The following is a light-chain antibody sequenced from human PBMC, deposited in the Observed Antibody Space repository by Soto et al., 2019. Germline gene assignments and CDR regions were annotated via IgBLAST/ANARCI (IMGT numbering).Light chain of an antibody. CDR3: SSYSRSSFYV. J-gene: IGLJ1*01. CDR2: EVS. CDR1: SSDVGGYIY. V-gene: IGLV2-14*01. Sequence: QSALTQPASVSGSPGQSITISCTGTSSDVGGYIYVSWYQQHPGKAPKLMIYEVSNRPSGVSNRFSGSKSGNTASLTIPGLQAEDEADYYCSSYSRSSFYVFGTGTKVTVL.